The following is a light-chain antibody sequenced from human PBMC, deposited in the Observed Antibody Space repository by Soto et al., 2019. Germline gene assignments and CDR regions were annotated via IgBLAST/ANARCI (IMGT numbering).Light chain of an antibody. V-gene: IGLV2-14*01. CDR2: DVS. CDR1: SSDVGGYNY. Sequence: QSALPQPDSVSGSHGQSITISCTGTSSDVGGYNYVSWYQQHPGKAPRLLISDVSNRPSGVSNRFSGAKSGNTASLTIAGLQEEDEADYYCSSYTSSSTYVVFGGGTKLTVL. CDR3: SSYTSSSTYVV. J-gene: IGLJ2*01.